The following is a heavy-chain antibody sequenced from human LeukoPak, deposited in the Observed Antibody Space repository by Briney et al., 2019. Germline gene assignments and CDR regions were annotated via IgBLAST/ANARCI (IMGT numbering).Heavy chain of an antibody. CDR3: ARTPSSDFWSGYYTD. CDR2: INPSGGST. D-gene: IGHD3-3*01. CDR1: GYTFTSYY. V-gene: IGHV1-46*01. Sequence: ASVKVSCKASGYTFTSYYMHWVRQAPGQGLEWMGIINPSGGSTSYAQKFQGRVTMTRDTSTSTVYMELSGLRSEDTAVYYCARTPSSDFWSGYYTDWGQGTLVTVSS. J-gene: IGHJ4*02.